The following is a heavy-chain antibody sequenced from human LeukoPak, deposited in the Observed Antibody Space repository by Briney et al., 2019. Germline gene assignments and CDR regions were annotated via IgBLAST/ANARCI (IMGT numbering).Heavy chain of an antibody. J-gene: IGHJ5*02. CDR2: IKQDGSEK. V-gene: IGHV3-7*01. Sequence: PGGSLRLSCAASGFTFSSYWMSWVRQAPGKVLEWVANIKQDGSEKYYVDSVKGRFTISRDNAKNSLYLQMNSLRAEDTAVYYCARDDCSSISCYHNWFDPWGQGPLVAVSS. CDR3: ARDDCSSISCYHNWFDP. CDR1: GFTFSSYW. D-gene: IGHD2-2*01.